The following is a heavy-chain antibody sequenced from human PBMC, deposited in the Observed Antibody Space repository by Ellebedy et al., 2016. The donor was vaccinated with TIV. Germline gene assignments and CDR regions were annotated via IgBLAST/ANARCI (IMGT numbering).Heavy chain of an antibody. D-gene: IGHD2-21*02. V-gene: IGHV3-23*01. J-gene: IGHJ4*02. Sequence: PGGSLRLSCAASGFTFSNYVLAWVRQAPGKGLEWVSTISGRGHITSYADSVKGRFTISRDNSKNTLFLQMDGLRAEDTALYYCAKYGDYYWGQGTLVTVSS. CDR3: AKYGDYY. CDR1: GFTFSNYV. CDR2: ISGRGHIT.